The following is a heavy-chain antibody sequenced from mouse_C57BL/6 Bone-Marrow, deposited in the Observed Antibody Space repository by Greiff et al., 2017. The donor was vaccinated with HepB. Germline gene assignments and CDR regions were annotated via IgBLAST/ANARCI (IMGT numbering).Heavy chain of an antibody. J-gene: IGHJ2*01. CDR2: ISDGGSYT. Sequence: EVHLVESGGGLVKPGGSLKLSCAASGFTFSSYAMSWVRQTPEKRLEWVATISDGGSYTYYPDNVKGRFTISRDNAKNNLYLQMGHLKSEDTAMYYCARGDDYWGQGTTLTVSS. CDR3: ARGDDY. CDR1: GFTFSSYA. V-gene: IGHV5-4*01.